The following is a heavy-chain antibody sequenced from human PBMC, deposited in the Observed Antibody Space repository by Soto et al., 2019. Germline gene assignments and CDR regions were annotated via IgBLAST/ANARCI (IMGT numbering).Heavy chain of an antibody. CDR1: YGNIRDSSYY. Sequence: SVTQSLPRSVVYGNIRDSSYYWGWKHQPPGKGLEWIGTMYYSGSTYYNPSLKSRATIFVDTSKKQFSLKLSSVTAADTAMYYCARHEYSDLGLDYWGQGTLVTVSS. J-gene: IGHJ4*02. CDR3: ARHEYSDLGLDY. CDR2: MYYSGST. D-gene: IGHD4-17*01. V-gene: IGHV4-39*01.